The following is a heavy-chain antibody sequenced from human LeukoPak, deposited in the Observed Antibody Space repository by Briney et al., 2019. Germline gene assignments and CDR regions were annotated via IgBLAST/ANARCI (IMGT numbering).Heavy chain of an antibody. D-gene: IGHD3-10*01. Sequence: SETLSLTCAVSGGSISSGGYSWSWIRQPPGKGLEWIGYIYHSGSTYYNPSLKSRVTISVDRSKNQFSLKLSSVTAADTAVYYCARSNYYAKGGNYFDYWGQGTLVTVSS. CDR2: IYHSGST. CDR3: ARSNYYAKGGNYFDY. CDR1: GGSISSGGYS. V-gene: IGHV4-30-2*01. J-gene: IGHJ4*02.